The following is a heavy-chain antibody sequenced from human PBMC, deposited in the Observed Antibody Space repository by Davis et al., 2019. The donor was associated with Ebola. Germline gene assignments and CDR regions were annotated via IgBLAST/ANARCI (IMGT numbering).Heavy chain of an antibody. CDR1: GGTFSSYS. D-gene: IGHD3-10*01. Sequence: SVKVSCKAPGGTFSSYSIIWVRQAPGQGLEWMGGFIPIFGAANYAQKFQGRVTFIADKSTNTTYMEVSSLRSEDTAVHYCARDGASGSYDYWGQGTLVSVSS. J-gene: IGHJ4*02. CDR3: ARDGASGSYDY. CDR2: FIPIFGAA. V-gene: IGHV1-69*06.